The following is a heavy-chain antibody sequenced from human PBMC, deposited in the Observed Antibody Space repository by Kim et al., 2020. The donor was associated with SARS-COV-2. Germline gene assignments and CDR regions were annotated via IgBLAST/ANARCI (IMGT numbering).Heavy chain of an antibody. CDR3: ARDAGFAFSVFDY. CDR2: TYYRSGWLY. V-gene: IGHV6-1*01. Sequence: SQTLSLTCAISGDRVSDNSATWNWLRRSPSRGLEWLGRTYYRSGWLYDYAASVTGRISVRPDTSKNQFSLHLNSVTPDDTAVYYCARDAGFAFSVFDYWGQGILVTVSS. J-gene: IGHJ4*02. D-gene: IGHD6-25*01. CDR1: GDRVSDNSAT.